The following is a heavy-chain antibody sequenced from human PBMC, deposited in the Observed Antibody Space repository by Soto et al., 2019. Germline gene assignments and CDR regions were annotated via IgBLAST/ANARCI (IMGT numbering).Heavy chain of an antibody. CDR1: GFTFSNAW. CDR2: IKSKTDGGTT. D-gene: IGHD3-16*01. CDR3: PTDPWGGDY. J-gene: IGHJ4*02. Sequence: EVQLVESGGGLVKPGGSLRLSCAASGFTFSNAWMSWVRQAPGKGLEWVGRIKSKTDGGTTDYAAPVKGRFTISRDDSKNTLYLQMTSRKPEEPALYYCPTDPWGGDYWGQGTLVTVSS. V-gene: IGHV3-15*01.